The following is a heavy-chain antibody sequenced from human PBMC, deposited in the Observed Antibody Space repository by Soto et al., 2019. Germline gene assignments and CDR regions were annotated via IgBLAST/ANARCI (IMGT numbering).Heavy chain of an antibody. D-gene: IGHD3-10*01. V-gene: IGHV3-9*01. J-gene: IGHJ6*02. CDR1: GFTFDDYA. Sequence: EVQLVESGGGLVQPGRSLRLSCAASGFTFDDYAMHWVRQAPGKGLEWVSGISWNSGSIGYADSVKGRFTISRDNAKKSLYLQMNSLRAEDKALYYCAKDIAWYYGSGSYAVWGQGTTVTVSS. CDR2: ISWNSGSI. CDR3: AKDIAWYYGSGSYAV.